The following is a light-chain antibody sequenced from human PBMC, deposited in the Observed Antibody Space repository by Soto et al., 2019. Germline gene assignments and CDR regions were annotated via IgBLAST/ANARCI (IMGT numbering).Light chain of an antibody. V-gene: IGKV3-15*01. CDR2: GAS. CDR1: XXISNN. Sequence: EIVMTQSPATLSVSPGERATLSCRATXXISNNLAWYQQKPGQAPRLLIYGASTRATGIPARFSGSGSGTEFTLTISSLQSEDFAVYYCQQYNNWPFAFGQGTKLEIK. CDR3: QQYNNWPFA. J-gene: IGKJ2*01.